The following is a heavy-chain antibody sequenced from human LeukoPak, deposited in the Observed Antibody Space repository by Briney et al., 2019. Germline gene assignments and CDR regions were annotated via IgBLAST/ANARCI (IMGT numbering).Heavy chain of an antibody. D-gene: IGHD6-19*01. CDR2: INHSGST. J-gene: IGHJ4*02. Sequence: SETLSLTCTVYGGSFSGYYWSWIRQPPGKGLEWIGEINHSGSTNYNPSLKSRVTISVDTSKNQFSLKLSSVTAADTAVYYCARFGSGWHYFDYWGQGTLVTVSS. V-gene: IGHV4-34*01. CDR1: GGSFSGYY. CDR3: ARFGSGWHYFDY.